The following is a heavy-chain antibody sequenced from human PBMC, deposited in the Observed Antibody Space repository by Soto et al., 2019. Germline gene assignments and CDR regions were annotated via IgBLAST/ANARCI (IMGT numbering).Heavy chain of an antibody. CDR3: ARADYEILTGSYAMDV. J-gene: IGHJ6*02. Sequence: PSETLSLTCTVSDDFISSYYWNWIRQPAGKGLEWIGRVSTNGATNYNPSLESRVTMSVDTSKNQFSLKLTSVTAADPAVYFCARADYEILTGSYAMDVWGQGTTVTVSS. CDR2: VSTNGAT. D-gene: IGHD3-9*01. V-gene: IGHV4-4*07. CDR1: DDFISSYY.